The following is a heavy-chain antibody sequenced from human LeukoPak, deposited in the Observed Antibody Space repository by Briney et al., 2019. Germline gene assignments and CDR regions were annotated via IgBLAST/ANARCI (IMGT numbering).Heavy chain of an antibody. CDR3: GRDLGGRGGA. CDR1: GISFSTYW. Sequence: GGSLRLSCAASGISFSTYWMHWVRQVPGTGLVWVSRTNTDGSITDYADSVKGRFTISRDNAKDTLYLQMNSLRPEDMAVYYCGRDLGGRGGAWGQGTLVTVSS. CDR2: TNTDGSIT. V-gene: IGHV3-74*01. D-gene: IGHD1-26*01. J-gene: IGHJ5*02.